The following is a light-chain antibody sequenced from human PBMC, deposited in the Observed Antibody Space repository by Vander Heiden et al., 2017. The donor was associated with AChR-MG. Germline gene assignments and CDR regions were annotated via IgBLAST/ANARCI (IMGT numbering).Light chain of an antibody. Sequence: QSVLTQPPAVSGAPGQRVTISCTGSSSNIGAGYNVHWYQQLPGKAPKLLIYENNNRPSGVPDRFSASKSGTSASLAITGLQAEDEADYYCQSYDSLSVLVFGGGTKLTVL. CDR1: SSNIGAGYN. CDR2: ENN. V-gene: IGLV1-40*01. J-gene: IGLJ2*01. CDR3: QSYDSLSVLV.